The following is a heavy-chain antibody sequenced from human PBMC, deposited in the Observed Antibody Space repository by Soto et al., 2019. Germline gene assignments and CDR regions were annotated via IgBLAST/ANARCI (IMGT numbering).Heavy chain of an antibody. CDR3: ARGITGTTYYYYYMDV. Sequence: GGSLRLSCAASGFTFSSYGMHWVRQAPGKGLEWVAVIWYDGSNKYYADSVKGRFTISRDNSKNTLYLQMNSLRAEDTAVYYCARGITGTTYYYYYMDVWGKGTMVTVAS. CDR2: IWYDGSNK. D-gene: IGHD1-7*01. J-gene: IGHJ6*03. CDR1: GFTFSSYG. V-gene: IGHV3-33*01.